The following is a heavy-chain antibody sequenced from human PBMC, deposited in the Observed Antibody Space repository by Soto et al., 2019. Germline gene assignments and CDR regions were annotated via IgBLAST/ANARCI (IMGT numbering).Heavy chain of an antibody. D-gene: IGHD2-15*01. CDR2: IIPIFGTA. Sequence: ASVNVSCKASGYTFTSYYMHWVRQAPGQGLEWMGGIIPIFGTANYAQKFQGRVTITADESTSTAYMELSSLRSEDTAVYYCASYCSGGSCYANYYYGMDVWGQGTTVTVSS. CDR1: GYTFTSYY. V-gene: IGHV1-69*13. J-gene: IGHJ6*02. CDR3: ASYCSGGSCYANYYYGMDV.